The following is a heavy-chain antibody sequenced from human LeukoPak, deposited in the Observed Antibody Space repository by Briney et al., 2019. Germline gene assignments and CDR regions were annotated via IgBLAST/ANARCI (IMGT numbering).Heavy chain of an antibody. Sequence: ASVHVSCKASGSTLTSYAMNWVRPAPGQGLEWMGWISAYNGNTNYAQKLQGRVTMTTDTSTSTAYMELRSLRSDDTAVYYCARDPHYYDSSGYTDYWGQGTLVTVSS. V-gene: IGHV1-18*01. J-gene: IGHJ4*02. CDR2: ISAYNGNT. CDR3: ARDPHYYDSSGYTDY. CDR1: GSTLTSYA. D-gene: IGHD3-22*01.